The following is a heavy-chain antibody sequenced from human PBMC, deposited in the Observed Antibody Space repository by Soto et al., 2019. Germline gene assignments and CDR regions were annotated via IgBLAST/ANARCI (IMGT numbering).Heavy chain of an antibody. CDR1: GDTFTSFG. CDR3: ASGAGEDYYYYGMDV. D-gene: IGHD2-21*01. CDR2: ISAYNGNT. V-gene: IGHV1-18*01. Sequence: VQLVQSGAEVKKPGASVKVSCKASGDTFTSFGFTWVRQAPGQGLEWMGWISAYNGNTNSAQKLQGRVTMTTDTSXXTAYMELRSLRSDDTAVYYCASGAGEDYYYYGMDVWGQGTTVTVSS. J-gene: IGHJ6*02.